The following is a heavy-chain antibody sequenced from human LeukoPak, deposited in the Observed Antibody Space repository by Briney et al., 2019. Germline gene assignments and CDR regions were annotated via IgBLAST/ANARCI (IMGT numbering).Heavy chain of an antibody. CDR2: IYYSGST. V-gene: IGHV4-59*01. CDR1: GGSISSYY. CDR3: ARESRLQLSYYYYYMDV. Sequence: SETLSLTCTVSGGSISSYYWSWIRQPPGKGLEWIGYIYYSGSTNYNPSLKSRVTISVDTSKNQFSLKLSSVTAVDTAVYYCARESRLQLSYYYYYMDVWGKGTTVTIAS. D-gene: IGHD5-24*01. J-gene: IGHJ6*03.